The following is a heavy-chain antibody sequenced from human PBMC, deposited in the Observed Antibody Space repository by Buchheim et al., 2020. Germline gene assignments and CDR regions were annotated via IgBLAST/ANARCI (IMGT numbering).Heavy chain of an antibody. CDR1: GGSISSGDYY. V-gene: IGHV4-30-4*01. CDR2: IYYSGVT. CDR3: ARDKREVRGVNDYYYGMDV. J-gene: IGHJ6*02. D-gene: IGHD3-10*01. Sequence: QVQLQESGPGLVKPSQTLSLTCTVSGGSISSGDYYWSWIRQPPGKGLEWIGYIYYSGVTYYNPSLKSRVTISVDTSKNQFSLKRGSVTAADTAVYYCARDKREVRGVNDYYYGMDVGAKGP.